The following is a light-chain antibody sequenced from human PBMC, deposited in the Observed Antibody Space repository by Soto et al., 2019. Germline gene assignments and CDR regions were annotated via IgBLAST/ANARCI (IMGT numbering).Light chain of an antibody. J-gene: IGKJ1*01. V-gene: IGKV2-28*01. Sequence: DIVMTQSPLSLPVTPGEAASISCRSSQSVLNSDGYNRMDWYLQKPGRSPQLLIYLGSNRASGVPDRFSGSVSGTYFTLTISRVEAEDVGVYYCMQALQTPWTFGQGTKVEIK. CDR3: MQALQTPWT. CDR2: LGS. CDR1: QSVLNSDGYNR.